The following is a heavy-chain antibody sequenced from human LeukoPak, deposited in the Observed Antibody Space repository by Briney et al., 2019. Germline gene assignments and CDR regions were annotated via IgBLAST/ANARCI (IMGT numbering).Heavy chain of an antibody. CDR2: IIGSGGST. J-gene: IGHJ3*02. Sequence: GGTLRLSCAASGVTLSSSGMSCVRQAPGEGLEWVSAIIGSGGSTYYAESVKGRFTISRDNSNNTLYLQMNSLRAEDTAVYYCAKEDCSGGSCYYDQDAFDIWGQGTMVTVSS. D-gene: IGHD2-15*01. V-gene: IGHV3-23*01. CDR1: GVTLSSSG. CDR3: AKEDCSGGSCYYDQDAFDI.